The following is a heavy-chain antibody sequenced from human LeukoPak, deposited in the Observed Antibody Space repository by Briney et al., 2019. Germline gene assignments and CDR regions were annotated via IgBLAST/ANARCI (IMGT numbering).Heavy chain of an antibody. CDR1: GYSFTSYW. Sequence: GESLKISCKGSGYSFTSYWIGWVRQMPGKGLEWMGIIYPGDSDTRYSPSFQGQVTISADKSISTAYLQWSSLKASDTAMYYCARQEGSGGYSSSWYYFVYWGQGTLVTVSS. CDR2: IYPGDSDT. D-gene: IGHD6-13*01. V-gene: IGHV5-51*01. J-gene: IGHJ4*02. CDR3: ARQEGSGGYSSSWYYFVY.